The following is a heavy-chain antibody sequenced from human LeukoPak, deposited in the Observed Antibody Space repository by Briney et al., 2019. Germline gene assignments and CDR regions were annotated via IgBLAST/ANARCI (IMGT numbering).Heavy chain of an antibody. CDR1: GYTFTSYG. V-gene: IGHV1-18*01. D-gene: IGHD4-17*01. Sequence: ASVKVSCKASGYTFTSYGISWVRQAPGQGLEWMGWISAYNGNTNYAQKLQGRVTMTTDTSTSTAYMELRSLRSDDTAVYYCARVPLNDYGDYSGWFDPWGQGTLVTVSS. CDR2: ISAYNGNT. CDR3: ARVPLNDYGDYSGWFDP. J-gene: IGHJ5*02.